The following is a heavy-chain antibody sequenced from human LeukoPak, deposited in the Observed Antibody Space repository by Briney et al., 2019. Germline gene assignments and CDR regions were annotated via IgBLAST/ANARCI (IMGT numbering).Heavy chain of an antibody. J-gene: IGHJ4*02. V-gene: IGHV4-34*01. D-gene: IGHD4-17*01. CDR3: ARVYGDPRGQDY. CDR1: GGSICGNY. Sequence: PSETLSLTSALYGGSICGNYRSWIRQPPGKGREWIGEINHSGSTNYNPPLKSRVTISVDTSKNQFSLKLSSVTAADTAVYYCARVYGDPRGQDYWGQGTLVTVSS. CDR2: INHSGST.